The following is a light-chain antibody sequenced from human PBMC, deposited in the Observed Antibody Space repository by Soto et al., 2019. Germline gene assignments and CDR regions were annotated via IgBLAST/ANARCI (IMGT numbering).Light chain of an antibody. Sequence: EIVLTQSPGTLSLSPGERGTLSCRTSQSVSSSYLAWYQQKPGQAPRLLIYGASSRATGIPDRFSGSGSGTDFTLTINRLEPEDFAMYYCQQYGSSRWTFGQGTKVDIK. CDR2: GAS. V-gene: IGKV3-20*01. CDR1: QSVSSSY. J-gene: IGKJ1*01. CDR3: QQYGSSRWT.